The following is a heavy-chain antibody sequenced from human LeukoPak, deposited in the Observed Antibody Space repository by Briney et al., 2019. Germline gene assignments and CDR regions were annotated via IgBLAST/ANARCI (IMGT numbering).Heavy chain of an antibody. CDR2: IYYSGST. V-gene: IGHV4-59*13. Sequence: SDTLSLTCTVSGGSISSYYWSWIRQPPGKGLEWIGYIYYSGSTNYNPSLKSRVTISVDTSKNQFSLKLSSVTAADTAVYYCARVNGGFGYYDSSGYYFDYWGQGTLVTVSS. D-gene: IGHD3-22*01. J-gene: IGHJ4*02. CDR3: ARVNGGFGYYDSSGYYFDY. CDR1: GGSISSYY.